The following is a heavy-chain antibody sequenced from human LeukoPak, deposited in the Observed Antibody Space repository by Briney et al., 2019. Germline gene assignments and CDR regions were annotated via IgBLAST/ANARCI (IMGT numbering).Heavy chain of an antibody. Sequence: GESLKISCKGFGYSFSNYWIGWVRQMPGRGLEWMGIIYLGDSDTRYSPSFQGQVTISADKSVNTAYLQWSSLKASDTAMYYCARLSGRVVCSAGSCYIDSWGQGTLVTVSS. CDR1: GYSFSNYW. D-gene: IGHD2-15*01. CDR2: IYLGDSDT. J-gene: IGHJ4*02. CDR3: ARLSGRVVCSAGSCYIDS. V-gene: IGHV5-51*01.